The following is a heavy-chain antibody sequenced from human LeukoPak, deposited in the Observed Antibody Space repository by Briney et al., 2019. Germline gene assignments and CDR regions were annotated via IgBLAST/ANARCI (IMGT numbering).Heavy chain of an antibody. CDR1: GYSFTSYW. CDR2: IYPGDSDT. V-gene: IGHV5-51*01. D-gene: IGHD5-24*01. CDR3: ASPSWSRDGYNGIDH. J-gene: IGHJ4*02. Sequence: GESLKISCKGSGYSFTSYWIGWVRQMPGKGLEWMGIIYPGDSDTRYSPSFQGQVTISADKSISTAYLQWSSLKASDTAMYYCASPSWSRDGYNGIDHWGQGTLVTVSS.